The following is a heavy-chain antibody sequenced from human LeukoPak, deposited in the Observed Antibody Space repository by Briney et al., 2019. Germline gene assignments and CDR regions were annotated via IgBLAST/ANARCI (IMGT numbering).Heavy chain of an antibody. J-gene: IGHJ3*02. D-gene: IGHD1-26*01. CDR3: ARAGGATTGAFDI. V-gene: IGHV4-59*01. CDR2: IYYSGST. CDR1: GGSINSYY. Sequence: SETLSLTCTVSGGSINSYYWSWIRQPPGKGLEWIGYIYYSGSTDYNPSLKSRVTISVDTSKNQFSLKLSSVTAADTAVYYCARAGGATTGAFDIWGQGTMVTVSS.